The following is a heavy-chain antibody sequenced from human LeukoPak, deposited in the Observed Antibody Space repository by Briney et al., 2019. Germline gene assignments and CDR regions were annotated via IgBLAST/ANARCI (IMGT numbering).Heavy chain of an antibody. V-gene: IGHV3-21*01. CDR2: ISSSSSYI. D-gene: IGHD3-3*01. Sequence: GGSLRLSCAASGFTFSSYSMNWVRQAPGKGLEWVSSISSSSSYIYYADSVKGRFTISRDNAKNSLYLQMNSLRAEDTAVYYCARDLIHDFWRAHEKYYMDVWGKGTTVTVSS. CDR1: GFTFSSYS. CDR3: ARDLIHDFWRAHEKYYMDV. J-gene: IGHJ6*03.